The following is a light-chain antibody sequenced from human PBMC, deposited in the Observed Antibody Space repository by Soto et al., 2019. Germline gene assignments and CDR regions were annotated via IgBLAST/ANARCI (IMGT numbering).Light chain of an antibody. CDR2: DVN. V-gene: IGLV2-14*03. Sequence: QSVLTQPASVSGSPGQSITISCTGTSSDIGTYNYVSWYRQHPGKAPKLLIYDVNARPSGVSNRFSGSKSGNTASLTISGLRSEDEADYYCSSYTRTSTLVVFGGGTKLTVL. CDR1: SSDIGTYNY. CDR3: SSYTRTSTLVV. J-gene: IGLJ2*01.